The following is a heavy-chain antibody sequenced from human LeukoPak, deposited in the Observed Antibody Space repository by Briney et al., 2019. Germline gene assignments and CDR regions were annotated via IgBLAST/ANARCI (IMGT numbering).Heavy chain of an antibody. CDR1: GYTFTSYD. CDR2: MNPNSGNT. V-gene: IGHV1-8*01. D-gene: IGHD2-8*01. CDR3: ARDYCTNGVCFSYYYYGMDV. J-gene: IGHJ6*02. Sequence: ASVKVSCKASGYTFTSYDINWVRQATGQGLEWMGWMNPNSGNTGYAQKFQGRVTMTRNTSISTAYMELSSLRSEDTAVYYCARDYCTNGVCFSYYYYGMDVWGQGTTVTVSS.